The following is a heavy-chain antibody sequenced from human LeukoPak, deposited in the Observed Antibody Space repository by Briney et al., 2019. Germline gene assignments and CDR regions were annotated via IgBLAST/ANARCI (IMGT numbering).Heavy chain of an antibody. CDR3: ASQQLQWRESYYFDD. Sequence: ASVKDSCKGSGYIFTGYYMHWVRPAPGQGLEGMGWINPNTGGTKYAQKFQGRVTMTRDTSISTAYMELGRLGSDDTALYYCASQQLQWRESYYFDDWGQGTLVTVSS. J-gene: IGHJ4*02. D-gene: IGHD5-24*01. V-gene: IGHV1-2*02. CDR1: GYIFTGYY. CDR2: INPNTGGT.